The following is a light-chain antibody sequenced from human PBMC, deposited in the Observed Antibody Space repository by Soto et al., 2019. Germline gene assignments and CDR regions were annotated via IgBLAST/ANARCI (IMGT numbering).Light chain of an antibody. Sequence: EIVLTQSPGTLYLSPGETATLSCRASQSVSSNNLAWYHQKPGQTPRLLIYVASSRATGIPDRFSGSGSGTDFTLTISRLEPEDFAVYYCQQYDNSITFGQGTRLEIE. CDR3: QQYDNSIT. CDR1: QSVSSNN. CDR2: VAS. V-gene: IGKV3-20*01. J-gene: IGKJ5*01.